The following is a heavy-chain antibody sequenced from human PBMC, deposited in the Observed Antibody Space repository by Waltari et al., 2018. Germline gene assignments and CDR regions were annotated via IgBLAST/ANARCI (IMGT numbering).Heavy chain of an antibody. D-gene: IGHD4-4*01. V-gene: IGHV4-30-4*08. CDR2: IYQSGCT. CDR1: GGSIISGDYY. CDR3: AWRGQTTVRYYFDY. J-gene: IGHJ4*02. Sequence: QVQLQESGPGLVKPSQTLSLICTVSGGSIISGDYYWSWIRQPPGKGLEWIWYIYQSGCTHYNPSLKSLVTRSVDTSKTQFSLRLTSVTASDTAVYYCAWRGQTTVRYYFDYWGQGTLVTVAS.